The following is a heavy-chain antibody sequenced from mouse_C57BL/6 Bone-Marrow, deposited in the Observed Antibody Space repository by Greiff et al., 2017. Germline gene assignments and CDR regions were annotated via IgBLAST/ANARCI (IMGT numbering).Heavy chain of an antibody. CDR1: GFTFSSYG. Sequence: EVQLVESGGDLVKPGGSLKLSCAASGFTFSSYGMSWVRQTPDKRLEWVATISSGGSYTYYPDSVKGRFTISRDNAKNTLYLQMSSLKSEDTAMYYCARQGNRYYFDYWGQGTTLTVSS. D-gene: IGHD2-1*01. V-gene: IGHV5-6*01. J-gene: IGHJ2*01. CDR2: ISSGGSYT. CDR3: ARQGNRYYFDY.